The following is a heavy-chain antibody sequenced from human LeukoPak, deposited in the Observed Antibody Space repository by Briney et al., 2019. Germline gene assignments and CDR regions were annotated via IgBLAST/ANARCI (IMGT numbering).Heavy chain of an antibody. CDR1: GFTFSSYG. CDR3: AESSPFRNGYPLFYFDY. J-gene: IGHJ4*02. V-gene: IGHV3-30*18. Sequence: PGGSLRLSCAASGFTFSSYGMHWVRQAPGKGLEWVAVISYDGSNKYYADSVKGRFTISRDNSKNTLYLQMNSLRAEDTAVYYCAESSPFRNGYPLFYFDYWGQGTLVTVSS. D-gene: IGHD6-25*01. CDR2: ISYDGSNK.